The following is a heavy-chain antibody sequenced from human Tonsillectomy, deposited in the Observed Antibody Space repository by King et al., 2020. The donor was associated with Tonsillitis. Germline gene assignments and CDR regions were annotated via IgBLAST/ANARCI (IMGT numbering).Heavy chain of an antibody. CDR3: ARGVAYGDYPDY. Sequence: QMQLQESGPGLVKPSQTLSLTCAVSGGSISSGGYSWSWIRQPPGKGLEWIGYIYYSGSTYYNPSLKSRVTISVETSKNQFSLKLSSVTAADTAVYYCARGVAYGDYPDYWGQGTLVTVSS. V-gene: IGHV4-30-4*07. CDR2: IYYSGST. D-gene: IGHD4-17*01. J-gene: IGHJ4*02. CDR1: GGSISSGGYS.